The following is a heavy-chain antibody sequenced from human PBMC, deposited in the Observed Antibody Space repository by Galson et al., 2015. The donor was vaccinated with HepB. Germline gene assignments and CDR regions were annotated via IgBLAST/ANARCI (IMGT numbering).Heavy chain of an antibody. V-gene: IGHV3-48*01. J-gene: IGHJ5*02. Sequence: SLRLSCAASGFTFSSYSMNWVRQAPGKGLEWVSYISSSSSTIYYADSVKGRFTISRDNAKNSLYLQMNSLRAEDTAVYYCARRVGATTPWGQGTLATVSS. CDR1: GFTFSSYS. D-gene: IGHD1-26*01. CDR3: ARRVGATTP. CDR2: ISSSSSTI.